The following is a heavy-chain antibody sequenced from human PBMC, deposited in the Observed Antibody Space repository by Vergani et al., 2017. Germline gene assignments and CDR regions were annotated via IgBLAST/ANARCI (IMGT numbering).Heavy chain of an antibody. CDR3: ARGGYSSGWYF. Sequence: QVQLQQSGPGLVKPSETLSLTCTVSGGSISSYYWSWIRQPPGKGLEWIGYIYYSGSTNYNPSLKSRVTISLDTSKSQFSLKLSSVTAADTAVYYCARGGYSSGWYFWGQGTLVTVSS. V-gene: IGHV4-59*01. J-gene: IGHJ4*02. D-gene: IGHD6-19*01. CDR1: GGSISSYY. CDR2: IYYSGST.